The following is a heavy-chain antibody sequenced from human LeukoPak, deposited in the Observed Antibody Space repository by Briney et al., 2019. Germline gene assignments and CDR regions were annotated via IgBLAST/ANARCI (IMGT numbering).Heavy chain of an antibody. CDR1: GGTFISDA. Sequence: EASVKVSCKASGGTFISDAISWVRQAPGQGLEWMGGIIPIFGTANYAQKFQGRVTITADESTSTAYMELSSLRSEDTAVYYCAREGIAAAQGFDYWGQGTLVTVSS. J-gene: IGHJ4*02. D-gene: IGHD6-13*01. V-gene: IGHV1-69*01. CDR3: AREGIAAAQGFDY. CDR2: IIPIFGTA.